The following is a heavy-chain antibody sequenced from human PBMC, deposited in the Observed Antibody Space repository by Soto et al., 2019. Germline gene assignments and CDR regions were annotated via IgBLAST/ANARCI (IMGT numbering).Heavy chain of an antibody. J-gene: IGHJ5*02. CDR2: ISATGGST. CDR3: AKDRGRYGADLDR. D-gene: IGHD3-10*01. V-gene: IGHV3-23*01. CDR1: GFTFSDHA. Sequence: PGGSLRLSCAASGFTFSDHAMSWVRQAPGKGLEWVSAISATGGSTYYADSVKGRFTISRDNSKNTLLLQMYSLRDDDSGVYYCAKDRGRYGADLDRWGQGTLVTAPQ.